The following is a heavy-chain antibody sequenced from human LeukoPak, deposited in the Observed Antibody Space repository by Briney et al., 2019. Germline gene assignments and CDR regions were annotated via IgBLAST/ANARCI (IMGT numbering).Heavy chain of an antibody. CDR3: ARSTTVVDY. J-gene: IGHJ4*02. D-gene: IGHD4-17*01. Sequence: SETLSLTCTVSGRSISSGGYYWSWIRQPPGNGLEWIGYIYHSGSTYYNPSLKSRVTISVDRSKNQFSLKLSSVTAADTAVYYCARSTTVVDYWGQGTLVTVSS. CDR2: IYHSGST. V-gene: IGHV4-30-2*01. CDR1: GRSISSGGYY.